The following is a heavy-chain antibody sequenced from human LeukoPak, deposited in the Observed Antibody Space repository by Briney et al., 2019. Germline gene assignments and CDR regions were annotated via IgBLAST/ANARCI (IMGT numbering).Heavy chain of an antibody. CDR1: GFTFSNFA. CDR3: AKERGYGLYDYAMDV. D-gene: IGHD5-18*01. J-gene: IGHJ6*02. V-gene: IGHV3-23*01. CDR2: ISGSGGNT. Sequence: GGSLRLSCAASGFTFSNFAMSWVRQAPGKGLEWVSGISGSGGNTYNADSVKGRFTISRDNSKKTLYLQMNSLRAEDTALYYCAKERGYGLYDYAMDVWGQGTTVTVSS.